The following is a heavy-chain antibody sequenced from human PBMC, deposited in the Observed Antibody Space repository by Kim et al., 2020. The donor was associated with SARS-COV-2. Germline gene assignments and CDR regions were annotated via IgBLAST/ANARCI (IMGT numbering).Heavy chain of an antibody. Sequence: SETLSLTCTVSGGSISSYYWSWIRQPPGKGLEWIGHIYYSGSTNYNPSLKSRVTISVDTSKNQFSLKLSSVTAADTAVYYCARALDPTVTIDYWGQGTLVTVSS. CDR1: GGSISSYY. D-gene: IGHD4-17*01. CDR2: IYYSGST. CDR3: ARALDPTVTIDY. V-gene: IGHV4-59*13. J-gene: IGHJ4*02.